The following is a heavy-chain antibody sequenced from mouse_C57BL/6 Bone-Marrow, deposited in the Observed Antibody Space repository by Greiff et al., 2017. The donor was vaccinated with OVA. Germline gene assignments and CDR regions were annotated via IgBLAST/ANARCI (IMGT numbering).Heavy chain of an antibody. CDR1: GYTFTSYW. CDR3: AIWSTTVVATSTYFDY. D-gene: IGHD1-1*01. Sequence: VQLQQPGAELVKPGASVKVSCKASGYTFTSYWMHWVKQRPGQGLEWIGRIHPSDSDTNYNQKFKGKATLTVDTSSSTAYMQLSSLTSEDSAVDYGAIWSTTVVATSTYFDYWGQGTTLTVSS. J-gene: IGHJ2*01. CDR2: IHPSDSDT. V-gene: IGHV1-74*01.